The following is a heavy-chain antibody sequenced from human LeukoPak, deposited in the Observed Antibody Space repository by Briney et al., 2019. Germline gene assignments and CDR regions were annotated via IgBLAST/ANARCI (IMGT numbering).Heavy chain of an antibody. D-gene: IGHD1-14*01. Sequence: SVKVSCKASGGTFSSYAISWVRQAPGQGLEWMGGIIPIFGTANYAQKFQGRVTITTDESTSTAYMELSSLRSEDTAVYYCARSWTHFRHTELDYWGQGTLVTVSS. V-gene: IGHV1-69*05. CDR1: GGTFSSYA. CDR3: ARSWTHFRHTELDY. CDR2: IIPIFGTA. J-gene: IGHJ4*02.